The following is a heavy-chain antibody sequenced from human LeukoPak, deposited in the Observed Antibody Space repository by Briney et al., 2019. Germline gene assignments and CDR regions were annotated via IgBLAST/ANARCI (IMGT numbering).Heavy chain of an antibody. V-gene: IGHV1-18*04. J-gene: IGHJ6*02. CDR1: GYTFTSYY. CDR2: ISAYNGNT. CDR3: ARDPYYDFWSGYLSAYYYYGMDV. Sequence: GASVKVSCKASGYTFTSYYMHWVRQAPGQGLEWMGWISAYNGNTNYAQKLQGRVTMTTDTSTSTAYMELRSLRSDDTAVYYCARDPYYDFWSGYLSAYYYYGMDVWGQGTTVTVSS. D-gene: IGHD3-3*01.